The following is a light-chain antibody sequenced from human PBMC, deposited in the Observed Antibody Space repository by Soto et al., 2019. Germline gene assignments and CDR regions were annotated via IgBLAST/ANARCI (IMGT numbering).Light chain of an antibody. Sequence: DIQMTQSPSSLSASVGDRVTITCRASQCINSFLAWYKQKPGKAPKLLIYAASTLQSGVPSRFSGSGSGTEFTLTITSLQPDDFATYYCQQTYSGWTFGQGTKVDIK. CDR1: QCINSF. CDR3: QQTYSGWT. CDR2: AAS. J-gene: IGKJ1*01. V-gene: IGKV1-9*01.